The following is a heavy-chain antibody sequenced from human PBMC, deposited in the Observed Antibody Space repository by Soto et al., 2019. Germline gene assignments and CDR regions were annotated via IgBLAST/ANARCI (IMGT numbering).Heavy chain of an antibody. D-gene: IGHD1-26*01. V-gene: IGHV4-34*01. J-gene: IGHJ4*02. CDR3: ARIGSGSYYRDFDY. CDR1: GGSFSGYY. CDR2: INHSGST. Sequence: KLRETLSLTCAVYGGSFSGYYWSWIRQPPGKGLEWIGEINHSGSTNYNPSLKSRVTISVDTSKNQFSLKLSSVTAADTAVYYCARIGSGSYYRDFDYWGQGTLVTVSS.